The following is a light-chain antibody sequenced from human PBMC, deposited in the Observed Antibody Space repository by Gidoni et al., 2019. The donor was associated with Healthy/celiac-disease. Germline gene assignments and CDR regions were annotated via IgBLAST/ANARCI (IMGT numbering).Light chain of an antibody. CDR3: MQALQTPEFT. Sequence: DRVMTQSPRSLPVTPGEPASISCRSSQSLLHSNGYNYLDWYLQKPGQSPPLLIYLGSNRASGVPDRFSCSGSGTDFTLKISRVEAEDVGVYYCMQALQTPEFTFGPGTKVDIK. J-gene: IGKJ3*01. CDR2: LGS. CDR1: QSLLHSNGYNY. V-gene: IGKV2-28*01.